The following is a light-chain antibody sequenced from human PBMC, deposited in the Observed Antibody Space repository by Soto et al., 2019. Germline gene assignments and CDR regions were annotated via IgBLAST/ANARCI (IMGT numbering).Light chain of an antibody. CDR3: QKYDSFYVK. V-gene: IGKV1-5*01. CDR1: QRMSGW. CDR2: DVS. Sequence: DIHITQSPSTLSSSVGDTVTITCLASQRMSGWLAWHQQKPGKAPKLLIYDVSALKRGVPPRFSASGSGTDLTITIPSLQPDDFEPYYCQKYDSFYVKLGQGNKVAIK. J-gene: IGKJ1*01.